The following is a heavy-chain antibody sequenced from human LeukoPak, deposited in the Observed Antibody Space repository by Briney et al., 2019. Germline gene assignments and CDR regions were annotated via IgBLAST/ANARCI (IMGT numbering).Heavy chain of an antibody. V-gene: IGHV3-66*01. Sequence: GGSLRLSCAASGFSFSENYMSGVRQAPGKGGEWVSVIYRGDATYYSDSVKGRFTISRDSFENTVYLQMDSLRAEDTAVYYCVKETRGTTIYYWGQGTLVTVSS. CDR3: VKETRGTTIYY. J-gene: IGHJ4*02. CDR2: IYRGDAT. D-gene: IGHD1-14*01. CDR1: GFSFSENY.